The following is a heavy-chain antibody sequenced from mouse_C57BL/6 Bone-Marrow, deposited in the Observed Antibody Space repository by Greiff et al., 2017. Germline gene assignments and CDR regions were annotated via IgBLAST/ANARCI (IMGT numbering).Heavy chain of an antibody. CDR1: GYTFTSYW. CDR2: IYPGSGST. Sequence: VQLQQPGAELVKPGASVKMSCKASGYTFTSYWITWVKQRPGQGLEWIGDIYPGSGSTHYNEKFKSKATLTVDTSSSTAYMQLSSLTSEDSAVYYCAREGIYYDYHWYFDVWGTGTTVTVSS. J-gene: IGHJ1*03. D-gene: IGHD2-4*01. CDR3: AREGIYYDYHWYFDV. V-gene: IGHV1-55*01.